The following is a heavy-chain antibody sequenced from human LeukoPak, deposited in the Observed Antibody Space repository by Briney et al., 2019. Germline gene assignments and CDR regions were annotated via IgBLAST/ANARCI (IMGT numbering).Heavy chain of an antibody. CDR2: INHSGST. CDR1: GGSISSYY. CDR3: ARGSPNWFDP. J-gene: IGHJ5*02. V-gene: IGHV4-34*01. Sequence: SETLSLTCTVSGGSISSYYWSWIRQPPGKGLEWIGEINHSGSTNYNPSLKSRVTISVDTSKNQFSLKLSSVTAADTAVYYCARGSPNWFDPWGQGTLVTVSS.